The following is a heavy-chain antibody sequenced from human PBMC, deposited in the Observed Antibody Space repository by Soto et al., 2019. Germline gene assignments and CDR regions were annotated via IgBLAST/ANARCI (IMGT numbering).Heavy chain of an antibody. J-gene: IGHJ4*02. CDR3: ARSSPRDYYDSSGYYSGFDY. D-gene: IGHD3-22*01. V-gene: IGHV4-30-2*01. CDR2: IYHSGST. CDR1: GGSISSGGYS. Sequence: QLQLQESGSGLVKPSQTLSLTCAVSGGSISSGGYSWSWIRQPPGKGLEWIGYIYHSGSTYYNPSLKSQVTISVDRSKNQFSLKLSSVTAADTAVYYCARSSPRDYYDSSGYYSGFDYWGQGTLVTVSS.